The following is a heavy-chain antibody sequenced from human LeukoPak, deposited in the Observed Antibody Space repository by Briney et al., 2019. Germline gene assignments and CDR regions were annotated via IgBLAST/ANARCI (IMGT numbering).Heavy chain of an antibody. CDR1: GFTCSSYG. V-gene: IGHV3-30*02. CDR2: IRYDGSNK. CDR3: ATELRYFDWLHAFDI. Sequence: GGSLRLSCAASGFTCSSYGMHWVRQAPGKGLEWVAFIRYDGSNKYYADSVKGRFTISRDNSKNTLYLQMNSLRAEDTAVYYCATELRYFDWLHAFDIWGQGTMVTVSS. D-gene: IGHD3-9*01. J-gene: IGHJ3*02.